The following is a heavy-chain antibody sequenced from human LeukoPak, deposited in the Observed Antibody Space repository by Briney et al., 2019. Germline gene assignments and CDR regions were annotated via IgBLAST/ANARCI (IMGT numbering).Heavy chain of an antibody. J-gene: IGHJ3*01. V-gene: IGHV4-34*01. Sequence: SETLSLTCVVSGGSLTGYHWKWIRQPPGKGLEGIGEISHSGSTTYNPSLKSRLTMSVDTSKNQFSLKLRSVTVADTAVYYCARGLIWHFLLDSRRDSFDVWGQGTAITVSS. CDR1: GGSLTGYH. D-gene: IGHD3/OR15-3a*01. CDR3: ARGLIWHFLLDSRRDSFDV. CDR2: ISHSGST.